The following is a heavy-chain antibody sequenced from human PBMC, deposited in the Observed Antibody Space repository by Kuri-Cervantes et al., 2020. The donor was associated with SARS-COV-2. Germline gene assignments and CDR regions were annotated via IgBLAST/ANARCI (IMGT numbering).Heavy chain of an antibody. Sequence: GESLKISCAASGFTFSSYSMNWVRQAPGKGLEWVSYISSSSSTIYYADSVKGRFTISRDNAKNSLYLQMNSLRGEDTAVYYCARVAGQGPIYYYYMDVWGKGTMVTVSS. V-gene: IGHV3-48*01. CDR1: GFTFSSYS. CDR2: ISSSSSTI. CDR3: ARVAGQGPIYYYYMDV. J-gene: IGHJ6*03. D-gene: IGHD2-21*01.